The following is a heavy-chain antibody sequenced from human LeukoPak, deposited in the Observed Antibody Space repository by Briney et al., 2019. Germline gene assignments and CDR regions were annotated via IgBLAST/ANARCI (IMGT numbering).Heavy chain of an antibody. CDR3: ARMSTCSSTSCYVVY. V-gene: IGHV3-11*01. CDR1: GFTLSDDY. CDR2: ISTTGGLI. J-gene: IGHJ4*02. Sequence: GGSLRLSCAASGFTLSDDYMSWIRQAPGKGLEWVSYISTTGGLIYYADSVKGRFTISRDNAKNSLYLQMNSLRADDTAVYYCARMSTCSSTSCYVVYWGQGTLVTVSP. D-gene: IGHD2-2*01.